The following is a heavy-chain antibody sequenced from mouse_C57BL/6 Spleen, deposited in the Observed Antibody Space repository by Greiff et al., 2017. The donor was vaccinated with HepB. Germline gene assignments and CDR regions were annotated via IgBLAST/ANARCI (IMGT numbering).Heavy chain of an antibody. CDR3: ARYKGPFDY. CDR1: GFTFTDYY. D-gene: IGHD3-3*01. J-gene: IGHJ2*01. Sequence: EVQLVESGGGLVQPGGSLSLSCAASGFTFTDYYMSWVRQPPGKALEWLGFIRNKANGYTTEYSASVKGRFTISRDNSQSILYLQMNALRAEDSATYYCARYKGPFDYWGQGTTLTVSS. V-gene: IGHV7-3*01. CDR2: IRNKANGYTT.